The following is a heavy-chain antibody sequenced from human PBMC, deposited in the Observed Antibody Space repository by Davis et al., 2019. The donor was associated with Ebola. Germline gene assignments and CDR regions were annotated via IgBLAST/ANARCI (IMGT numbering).Heavy chain of an antibody. D-gene: IGHD4-23*01. CDR2: INHSGST. V-gene: IGHV4-34*01. J-gene: IGHJ3*02. CDR3: ARETMVGVTPSTSASGTFDI. CDR1: GGSFSGYY. Sequence: MPSETLSLTCAVYGGSFSGYYWSWIRQPPGKGLEWIGEINHSGSTNYNPSLKSRVTISVDTSKNQFSLKLSSVTAADTAVYYCARETMVGVTPSTSASGTFDIWGQGTMVTVSS.